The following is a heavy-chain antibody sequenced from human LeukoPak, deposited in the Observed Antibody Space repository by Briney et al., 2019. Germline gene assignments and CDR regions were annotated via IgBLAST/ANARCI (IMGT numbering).Heavy chain of an antibody. CDR1: GYTLTELS. Sequence: GASVKVSCKVSGYTLTELSMHWVRQAPGKGLEWMGGFDPEDGETIYAQKFQGRVTMTEDTSTDTAYMELSSLRSEDTAVYYCATDEDYYDSSGHRYWGQGTLVTVSS. D-gene: IGHD3-22*01. V-gene: IGHV1-24*01. CDR3: ATDEDYYDSSGHRY. J-gene: IGHJ4*02. CDR2: FDPEDGET.